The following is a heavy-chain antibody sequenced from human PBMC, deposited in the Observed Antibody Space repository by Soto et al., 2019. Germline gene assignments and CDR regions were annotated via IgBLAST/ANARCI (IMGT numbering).Heavy chain of an antibody. CDR3: AKDLDVVGANRWGYDS. V-gene: IGHV3-30*18. Sequence: QVQLVESGGGVVQPGRSLRLSCAASGFTFSSYGMHWVRQAPGKGLEWVAVISYDGSKKYYAESVKGRFTISRDNSKNTVYVEIDSLRAEDTAVYYCAKDLDVVGANRWGYDSWGQGTLVTVSS. J-gene: IGHJ5*01. CDR2: ISYDGSKK. CDR1: GFTFSSYG. D-gene: IGHD1-26*01.